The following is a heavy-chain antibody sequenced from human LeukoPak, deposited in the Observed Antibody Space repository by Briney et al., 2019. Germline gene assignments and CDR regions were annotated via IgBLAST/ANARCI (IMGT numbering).Heavy chain of an antibody. CDR1: GGSVGSGSYY. J-gene: IGHJ4*02. D-gene: IGHD3-10*01. V-gene: IGHV4-61*01. Sequence: SETLSLTCTVSGGSVGSGSYYWSWIRQPPGKGLEWIGYIYYSGSTNYNPSLKSRVTISVDTSKNQFSLKLSSVTAADTAVYYCAREHYYGSGSYYQRTDYWGQGTLVTVSS. CDR3: AREHYYGSGSYYQRTDY. CDR2: IYYSGST.